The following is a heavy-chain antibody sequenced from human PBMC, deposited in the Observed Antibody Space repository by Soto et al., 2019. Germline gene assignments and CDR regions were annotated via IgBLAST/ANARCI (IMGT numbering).Heavy chain of an antibody. D-gene: IGHD2-2*01. CDR2: MNPNSGNT. J-gene: IGHJ6*02. V-gene: IGHV1-8*01. Sequence: ASVKVSCKASGYTFTSYDINWVRQATGQGLEWMGWMNPNSGNTGYAQKFQGRVTMTRNTSISTAYMELSSLRSEDTAVYYCAKSSSRAHYYGMDVWGQGTTVTVSS. CDR1: GYTFTSYD. CDR3: AKSSSRAHYYGMDV.